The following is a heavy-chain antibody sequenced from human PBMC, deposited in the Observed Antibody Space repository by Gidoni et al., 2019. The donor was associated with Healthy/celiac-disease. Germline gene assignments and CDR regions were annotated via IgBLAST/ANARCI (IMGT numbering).Heavy chain of an antibody. Sequence: EVQLLESGGGLVQPGGSLRLSCAASGFTFSSYAMSWVRQAPGKGLEWVSAISGSGGSTYYADSVKGRFTISRDNSKNTLYLQMNSLRAEDTAVYYCAKGINYYDSSAPGVDEKVGYYFDYWGQGTLVTVSS. V-gene: IGHV3-23*01. D-gene: IGHD3-22*01. CDR3: AKGINYYDSSAPGVDEKVGYYFDY. J-gene: IGHJ4*02. CDR2: ISGSGGST. CDR1: GFTFSSYA.